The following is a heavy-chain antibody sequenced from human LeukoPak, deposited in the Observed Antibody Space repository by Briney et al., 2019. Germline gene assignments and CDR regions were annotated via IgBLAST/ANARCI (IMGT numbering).Heavy chain of an antibody. CDR2: INPNSGGT. CDR3: ARRSAPNYNDY. Sequence: ASVKVSCKGSGYTFTGYYMHWARQAPGQGLEWMGWINPNSGGTNYAQKFQGRVTMTRDTSISTAYMELSRLRSDDTAVYYCARRSAPNYNDYWGQGTLVTVSS. CDR1: GYTFTGYY. D-gene: IGHD3-10*01. V-gene: IGHV1-2*02. J-gene: IGHJ4*02.